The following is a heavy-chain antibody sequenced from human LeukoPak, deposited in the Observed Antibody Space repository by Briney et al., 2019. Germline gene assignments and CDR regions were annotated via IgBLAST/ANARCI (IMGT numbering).Heavy chain of an antibody. J-gene: IGHJ4*02. V-gene: IGHV1-2*02. CDR3: ARCRGSSCRDFDY. CDR1: GYTFTGYY. CDR2: INPNSGGT. D-gene: IGHD2-2*01. Sequence: ASVKVSCKASGYTFTGYYMHWVRQAPGQGLEWMGWINPNSGGTNYAQKFQGRVTMTRDTSISTAYMELSRLRSDDTAVYYCARCRGSSCRDFDYWGQGTLVTVSS.